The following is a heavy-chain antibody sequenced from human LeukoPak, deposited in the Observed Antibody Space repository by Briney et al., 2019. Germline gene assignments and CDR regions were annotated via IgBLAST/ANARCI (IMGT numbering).Heavy chain of an antibody. CDR1: GYTFTGYY. Sequence: ASVKVSCKASGYTFTGYYMHWVRQAPGQGLEWMGWINPNSGGTNYAQKFQGRVTMTRDTSISTAYMELSRLRSDDTAVYYCARAGVRWLLHTQAFDIWGQGTMVTVS. V-gene: IGHV1-2*02. J-gene: IGHJ3*02. CDR3: ARAGVRWLLHTQAFDI. D-gene: IGHD3-22*01. CDR2: INPNSGGT.